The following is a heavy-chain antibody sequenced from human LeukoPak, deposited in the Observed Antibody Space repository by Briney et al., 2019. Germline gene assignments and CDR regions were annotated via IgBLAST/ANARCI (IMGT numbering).Heavy chain of an antibody. CDR3: ARNGIAAADDAFDI. D-gene: IGHD6-13*01. J-gene: IGHJ3*02. CDR1: GFTFSSYS. Sequence: GGSLRLSCAASGFTFSSYSMNWVRQAPGKGLEWVSYISSSSSTIYYADSVKGRFTISRDNAKNSLYLQMNSLRAEDTAVYYCARNGIAAADDAFDIWGQGTMVTVSS. CDR2: ISSSSSTI. V-gene: IGHV3-48*01.